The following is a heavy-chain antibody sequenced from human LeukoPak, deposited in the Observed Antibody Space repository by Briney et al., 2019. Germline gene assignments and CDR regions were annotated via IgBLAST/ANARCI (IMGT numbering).Heavy chain of an antibody. D-gene: IGHD3-3*01. Sequence: PSETLSLTCTVSGDSFTSVTDYWAWIRQPPGKGLEWIASGDYSGGTYYNPSLESRVAISADMSKNQISLKLTSVTGADTAVYYCVRGEWLLYFDYWGQGTLVTVSS. CDR2: GDYSGGT. V-gene: IGHV4-39*07. CDR3: VRGEWLLYFDY. CDR1: GDSFTSVTDY. J-gene: IGHJ4*02.